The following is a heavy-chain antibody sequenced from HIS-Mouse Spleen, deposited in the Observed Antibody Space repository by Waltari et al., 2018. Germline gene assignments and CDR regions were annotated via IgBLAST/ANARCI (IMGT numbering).Heavy chain of an antibody. Sequence: QLQLQESGPGLVQPSETLSLTCTVSGGSISSSRYYWGWLRQPPGKGLEWSGSIYYSGSTYYNPSLKSRVTISVDTSKNQFSLKLSSVTAADTAVYYCAREIPYSSSWYDWYFDLWGRGTLVTVSS. CDR2: IYYSGST. D-gene: IGHD6-13*01. CDR1: GGSISSSRYY. V-gene: IGHV4-39*07. J-gene: IGHJ2*01. CDR3: AREIPYSSSWYDWYFDL.